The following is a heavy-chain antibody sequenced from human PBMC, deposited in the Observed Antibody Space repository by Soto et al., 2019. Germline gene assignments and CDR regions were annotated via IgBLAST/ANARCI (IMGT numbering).Heavy chain of an antibody. CDR1: GGSISSGSYY. D-gene: IGHD2-21*01. J-gene: IGHJ5*02. V-gene: IGHV4-39*01. CDR3: ARHCWVNNWFDP. CDR2: ISYSGNT. Sequence: QLLLQESGPGLVKPSETLSLTCTVSGGSISSGSYYWGWIRQPPGKGPEWIGSISYSGNTYYNPSLKSRVTIYVDTSKIQFSLKLSSVTAADTAVYYCARHCWVNNWFDPWGQGTPVTVSS.